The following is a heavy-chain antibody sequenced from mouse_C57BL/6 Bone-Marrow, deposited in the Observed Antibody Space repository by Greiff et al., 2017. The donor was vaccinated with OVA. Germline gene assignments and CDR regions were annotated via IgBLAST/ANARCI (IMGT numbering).Heavy chain of an antibody. J-gene: IGHJ1*03. CDR3: ARATRGGWYFDV. CDR1: GYTFTSYW. CDR2: IDPSDSET. V-gene: IGHV1-52*01. D-gene: IGHD6-1*01. Sequence: QVQLQQPGAELVRPGSSVKLSCKASGYTFTSYWMHWVKQRPIQGLEWIGNIDPSDSETHYNQKFKDKATLTVDKSSSTAYMQLSSLTSEDSAVYYCARATRGGWYFDVWGTGTTVTVSS.